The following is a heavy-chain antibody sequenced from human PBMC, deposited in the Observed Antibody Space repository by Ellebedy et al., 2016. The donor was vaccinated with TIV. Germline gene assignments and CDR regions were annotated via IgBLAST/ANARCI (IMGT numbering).Heavy chain of an antibody. V-gene: IGHV1-24*01. D-gene: IGHD1-7*01. CDR2: FDPEDGET. CDR1: GYTLTELS. Sequence: ASVKVSXXVSGYTLTELSMHWVRQAPGKGLEWMGGFDPEDGETIYAQKFQGRVTMTEDTSTDTAYMELSSLRSEDTAVYYCARGPRTGTTGRYWYFDLWGRGTLVTVSS. J-gene: IGHJ2*01. CDR3: ARGPRTGTTGRYWYFDL.